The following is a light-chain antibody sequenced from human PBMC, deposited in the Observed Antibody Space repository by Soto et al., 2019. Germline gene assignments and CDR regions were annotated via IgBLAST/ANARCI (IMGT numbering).Light chain of an antibody. J-gene: IGKJ1*01. V-gene: IGKV3-20*01. CDR3: QQYGSSPWT. CDR1: NSDSNNY. Sequence: ILFTHSPGTLSLAPAERATLSCRASNSDSNNYLAWYQQKPGQPPRLLIYGASNRATGIPDRFSGSGSGTDFTLTISRLEPEDFAVYYCQQYGSSPWTFGQGTKVDIK. CDR2: GAS.